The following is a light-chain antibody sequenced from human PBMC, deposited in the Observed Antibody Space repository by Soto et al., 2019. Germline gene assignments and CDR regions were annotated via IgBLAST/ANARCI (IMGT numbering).Light chain of an antibody. CDR3: SSYTSSSTLVV. Sequence: QSALTQPASVSGSPGQSITISCTGTSSDVGGYNYVSWYQQHPGKAPKLMIYEVSNRPSGVANRCSGSKSGTTASLTISGPKAEDEADYYCSSYTSSSTLVVFGTGTKVTVL. J-gene: IGLJ1*01. V-gene: IGLV2-14*01. CDR1: SSDVGGYNY. CDR2: EVS.